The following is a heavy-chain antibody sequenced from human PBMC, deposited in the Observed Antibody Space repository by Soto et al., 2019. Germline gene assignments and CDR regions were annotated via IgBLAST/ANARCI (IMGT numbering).Heavy chain of an antibody. V-gene: IGHV4-39*01. CDR2: IYYSGST. J-gene: IGHJ4*02. CDR3: ASLAVAGMFHFDY. Sequence: SETLSLTCTVSGGSISSSSYYWGWIRQPPGKGLEWIGSIYYSGSTYYNPPLKSRVTISVETSKNQFSLKLSSVTAADTAVYYCASLAVAGMFHFDYWGQGTLVTVSS. CDR1: GGSISSSSYY. D-gene: IGHD6-19*01.